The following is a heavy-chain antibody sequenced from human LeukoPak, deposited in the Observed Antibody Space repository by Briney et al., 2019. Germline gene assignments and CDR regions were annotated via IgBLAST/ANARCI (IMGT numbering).Heavy chain of an antibody. D-gene: IGHD3-22*01. CDR1: GFTFSSYG. CDR3: ARQQYYYDSSGPDYYYYYMDV. Sequence: GRSLRLSCAASGFTFSSYGMHWVRQAPAKGLGWVGVIWYDGSNKYYADSVKGRFTISRDNSKHTLYLKMNSLRAEDTAVYYCARQQYYYDSSGPDYYYYYMDVWGKGTTVTVSS. CDR2: IWYDGSNK. V-gene: IGHV3-33*01. J-gene: IGHJ6*03.